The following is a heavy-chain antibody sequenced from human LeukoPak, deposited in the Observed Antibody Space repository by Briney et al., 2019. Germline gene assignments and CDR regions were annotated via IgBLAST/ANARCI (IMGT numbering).Heavy chain of an antibody. V-gene: IGHV3-7*01. CDR1: GFTFSSYW. J-gene: IGHJ4*02. CDR3: ARGSYSGNDFYFDY. D-gene: IGHD1-26*01. Sequence: GGSLRLSCAASGFTFSSYWMSWVRQAPGKGLEWVANIKQTGSEKYYVDSVKGRFTISRDNAKNSLYLQMTSLRAEGTAVYYCARGSYSGNDFYFDYWGQGTLVPVSS. CDR2: IKQTGSEK.